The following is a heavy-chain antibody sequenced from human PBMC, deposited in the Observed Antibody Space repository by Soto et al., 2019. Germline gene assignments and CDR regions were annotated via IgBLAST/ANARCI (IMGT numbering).Heavy chain of an antibody. CDR3: ASTNVDTGGIRYYYYGMDV. V-gene: IGHV1-18*04. Sequence: GASVKVSCKASGYTFTSYGISWVRQAPGQGLEWMGWISAYNGNTNYAQKLQGRVTMTTDTSTSTAYMELRSLRSDDTAVYYCASTNVDTGGIRYYYYGMDVWGQGTTVTVSS. CDR1: GYTFTSYG. J-gene: IGHJ6*02. D-gene: IGHD5-18*01. CDR2: ISAYNGNT.